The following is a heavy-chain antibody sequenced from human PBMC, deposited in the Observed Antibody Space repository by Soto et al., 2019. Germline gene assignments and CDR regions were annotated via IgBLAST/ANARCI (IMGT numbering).Heavy chain of an antibody. Sequence: SETLSLTCAVYGGSFSGYYWSWIRQPPGKGLEWIGEINHSGSTNYNPSLKSRVTISVDTYKNQFSLKLSSVTAPDTAVYYCARGSGWFGERGKEWGQGTLVTVSS. CDR3: ARGSGWFGERGKE. V-gene: IGHV4-34*01. J-gene: IGHJ4*02. D-gene: IGHD3-10*01. CDR1: GGSFSGYY. CDR2: INHSGST.